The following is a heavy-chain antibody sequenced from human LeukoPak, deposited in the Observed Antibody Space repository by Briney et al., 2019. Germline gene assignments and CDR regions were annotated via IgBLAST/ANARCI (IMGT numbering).Heavy chain of an antibody. CDR3: AKANGWYGRGYFDL. D-gene: IGHD6-19*01. V-gene: IGHV3-23*01. Sequence: ASVKVSCKASGGTFSSYAISWVRQAPGKGLERVSAISGSGGSTYYADSVKGWFTISRDNSKNTLYLQMNSLRAEDTAVYYCAKANGWYGRGYFDLWGRGTLVSVSS. J-gene: IGHJ2*01. CDR1: GGTFSSYA. CDR2: ISGSGGST.